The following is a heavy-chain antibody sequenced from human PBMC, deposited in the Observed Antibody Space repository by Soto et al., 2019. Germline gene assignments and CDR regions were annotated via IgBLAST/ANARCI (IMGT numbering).Heavy chain of an antibody. V-gene: IGHV1-3*01. D-gene: IGHD1-26*01. CDR3: ARGLGLYYFDY. J-gene: IGHJ4*02. CDR2: INAGNGNT. Sequence: ASVKVSCKASGYTFTTFAMHWVRQAPGQRLEWMGWINAGNGNTKYSQKFQGRVTITRDTSASTAYMELSSLRSEDTAVYYCARGLGLYYFDYWGQGTLVTVSS. CDR1: GYTFTTFA.